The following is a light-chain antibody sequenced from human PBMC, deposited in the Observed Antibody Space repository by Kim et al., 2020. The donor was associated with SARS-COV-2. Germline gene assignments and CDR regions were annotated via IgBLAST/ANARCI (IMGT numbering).Light chain of an antibody. CDR1: QSISTY. J-gene: IGKJ2*01. Sequence: SASVGDRVTITCQASQSISTYLNWYYQKPGKVPQLLISAASSLQSGVPLRFTGSGSGTDFTLTITTLQPEDFATYYCQQSYSAPYTFGQGTKLEI. V-gene: IGKV1-39*01. CDR3: QQSYSAPYT. CDR2: AAS.